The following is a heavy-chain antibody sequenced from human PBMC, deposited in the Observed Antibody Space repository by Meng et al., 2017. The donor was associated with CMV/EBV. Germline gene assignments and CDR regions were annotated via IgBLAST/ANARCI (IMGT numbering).Heavy chain of an antibody. CDR3: ARGRGWLQPAVAFDI. J-gene: IGHJ3*02. Sequence: GGSLRLSCAASGFTFSSYAMSWVRQAPGKGLEWVSAISGSGGTIYYADSVKDRFTISRDNAKNSLYLQMDSLRAEDTAVYYCARGRGWLQPAVAFDIWGQGTMVTVSS. CDR2: ISGSGGTI. V-gene: IGHV3-23*01. CDR1: GFTFSSYA. D-gene: IGHD5-24*01.